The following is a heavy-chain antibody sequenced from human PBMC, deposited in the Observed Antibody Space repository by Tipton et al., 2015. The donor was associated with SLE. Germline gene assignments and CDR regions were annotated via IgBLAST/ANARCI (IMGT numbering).Heavy chain of an antibody. CDR1: GFTFYTSL. V-gene: IGHV3-9*01. J-gene: IGHJ4*02. Sequence: SLRLSCAASGFTFYTSLLSWFRPAPGKGLEWVSGLSSNSDSTGYADSVRGRFTISRDNARNTLYLQMNSLRAEDTAVYYCAGEFKSGYWGQGTLVTVSS. CDR3: AGEFKSGY. CDR2: LSSNSDST. D-gene: IGHD1-26*01.